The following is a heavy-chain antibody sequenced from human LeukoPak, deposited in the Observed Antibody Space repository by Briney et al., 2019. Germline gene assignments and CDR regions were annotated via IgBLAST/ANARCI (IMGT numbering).Heavy chain of an antibody. Sequence: PGGSLRLSCAASGFTFSSYAMHWVRQAPGKGLEWVAVISYDGSNKYYADSVKGRFTISRDNSKNTLYLQMNSLRAEDTAVYYCAKEKPINYYFDYWGQGTLVTISS. CDR3: AKEKPINYYFDY. D-gene: IGHD1-20*01. V-gene: IGHV3-30-3*01. CDR2: ISYDGSNK. CDR1: GFTFSSYA. J-gene: IGHJ4*02.